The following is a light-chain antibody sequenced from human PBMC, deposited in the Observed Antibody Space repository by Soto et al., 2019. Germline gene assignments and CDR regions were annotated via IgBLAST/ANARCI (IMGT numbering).Light chain of an antibody. CDR1: SSDVGGYNY. J-gene: IGLJ2*01. CDR2: EVT. Sequence: QSALTQPPSASGSPGQSVAISCTGTSSDVGGYNYVSWYQQHPGKAPKLIISEVTKRPSGVPDRFSGYKSGNTASLTVSGLQADDEAAYFCSSYAGNNKLIFGGGTKLTVL. V-gene: IGLV2-8*01. CDR3: SSYAGNNKLI.